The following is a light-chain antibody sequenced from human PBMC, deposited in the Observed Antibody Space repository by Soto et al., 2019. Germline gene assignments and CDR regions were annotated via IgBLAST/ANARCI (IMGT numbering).Light chain of an antibody. CDR3: MQALQSLT. J-gene: IGKJ5*01. CDR2: WAS. CDR1: QSVLYSSNNKNY. Sequence: DIVMTQSPDSLAVSLGERATINCKSSQSVLYSSNNKNYLAWYQQKPGQPPKLLIYWASTRESGVPDRFSGSGSGTDFSLKISRVEAEDVGTYYCMQALQSLTFGQGTRLEV. V-gene: IGKV4-1*01.